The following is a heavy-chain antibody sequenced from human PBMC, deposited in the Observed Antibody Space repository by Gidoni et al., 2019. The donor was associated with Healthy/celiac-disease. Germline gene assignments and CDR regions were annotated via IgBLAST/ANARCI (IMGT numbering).Heavy chain of an antibody. V-gene: IGHV2-26*01. CDR3: ARSQRGAIDAFDI. J-gene: IGHJ3*02. CDR1: GFSLSHARMG. CDR2: IVSNDEK. Sequence: VTLQESGSVLVKPTDTLTLTCTVSGFSLSHARMGVSWIRQPPGKALEWLAHIVSNDEKSYSTSLKSRLTISKDTSKSQVVLTMTNMDPVDTATYYCARSQRGAIDAFDIWGQGTMVTVSS.